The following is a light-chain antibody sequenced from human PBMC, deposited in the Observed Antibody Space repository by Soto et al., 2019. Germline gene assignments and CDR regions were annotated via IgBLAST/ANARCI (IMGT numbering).Light chain of an antibody. J-gene: IGKJ1*01. CDR3: QRTYSAPPT. CDR1: QIISTY. Sequence: DIQMTQSPSSLSASVGDRVTITCRASQIISTYLNWYQQRAGLAPRLLIYAASSLQSGVPPRFSGSGSGTDFTLTISSLQPEDFATYFCQRTYSAPPTFGQGTKVEIK. V-gene: IGKV1-39*01. CDR2: AAS.